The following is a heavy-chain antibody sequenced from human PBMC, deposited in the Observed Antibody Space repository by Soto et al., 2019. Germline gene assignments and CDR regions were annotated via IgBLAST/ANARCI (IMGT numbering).Heavy chain of an antibody. CDR3: XXDSPXPRE. CDR2: ISAYNGNT. CDR1: GYTFTSYG. V-gene: IGHV1-18*01. D-gene: IGHD2-21*01. J-gene: IGHJ4*02. Sequence: QVQLVQSGAEVKKPGASVKVSCKASGYTFTSYGISWVRQAPGQGLEWMGWISAYNGNTNYAQKLQGRVTMTTDTXXXXXXXXXXXXXXXXXXXXXXXXDSPXPREWGQGTLVTX.